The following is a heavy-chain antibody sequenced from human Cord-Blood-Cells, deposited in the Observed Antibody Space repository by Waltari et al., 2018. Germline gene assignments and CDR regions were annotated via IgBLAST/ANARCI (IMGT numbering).Heavy chain of an antibody. J-gene: IGHJ4*02. D-gene: IGHD7-27*01. CDR2: SYSSWST. Sequence: QLQLQESGPGLGKPSETLSLTCTVSAGSISSSCYYWGWIRQPPGKGLEGLGSSYSSWSTYYTLSRMSRVTISICSSKSQFSLKLSSVTAADPTVYYCASQSLLTVDLEPFDYWGQGTLVTVSS. CDR3: ASQSLLTVDLEPFDY. V-gene: IGHV4-39*07. CDR1: AGSISSSCYY.